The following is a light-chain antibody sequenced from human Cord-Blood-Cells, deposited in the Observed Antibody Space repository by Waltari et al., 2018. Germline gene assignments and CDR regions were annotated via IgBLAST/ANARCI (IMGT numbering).Light chain of an antibody. V-gene: IGKV1-39*01. CDR1: QSISSY. CDR3: QQSYSTPRYT. Sequence: DIQMTQSRSSLSASVGDRVTITCRASQSISSYLNWYQQKPGKAPKLLIYAASSLQSGVPSRFSGSGSGTDFTLTISSPQPEDFATYYCQQSYSTPRYTFGQGTKLEIK. J-gene: IGKJ2*01. CDR2: AAS.